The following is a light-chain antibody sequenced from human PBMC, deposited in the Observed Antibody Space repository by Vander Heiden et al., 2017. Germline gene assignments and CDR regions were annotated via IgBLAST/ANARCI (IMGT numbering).Light chain of an antibody. CDR1: QTVVYSSNKKNY. Sequence: EIVLAQSPDSLAVSLSERGSINCKSRQTVVYSSNKKNYLAWYQQTPGQAPKFIVFGASTRESGVPDRCSGSGSGTDFTRTIGSLQADDGAVYYWQKYYKTRRTFGQGNKVEIK. CDR2: GAS. J-gene: IGKJ1*01. V-gene: IGKV4-1*01. CDR3: QKYYKTRRT.